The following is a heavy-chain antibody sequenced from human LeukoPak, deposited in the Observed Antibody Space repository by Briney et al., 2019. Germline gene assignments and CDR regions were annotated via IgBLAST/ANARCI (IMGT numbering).Heavy chain of an antibody. V-gene: IGHV4-34*01. CDR2: INHSGST. D-gene: IGHD5/OR15-5a*01. J-gene: IGHJ6*03. CDR1: GGSFSGYY. Sequence: PSETLSLTCAVYGGSFSGYYWSWIRKPPGKPLEWIGEINHSGSTNYNPSLKSRVTISVDTSKNQFSLKLSSVTAADTAVYYCARVRLYPYYYMDVWGKGTTVTVSS. CDR3: ARVRLYPYYYMDV.